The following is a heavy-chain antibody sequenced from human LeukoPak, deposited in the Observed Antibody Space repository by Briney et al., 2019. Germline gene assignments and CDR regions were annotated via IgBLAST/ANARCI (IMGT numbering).Heavy chain of an antibody. CDR3: ASTVVVIQDDAFDI. V-gene: IGHV4-59*08. J-gene: IGHJ3*02. D-gene: IGHD3-22*01. CDR2: IYYSGST. CDR1: GGSISSYY. Sequence: PSETLSLTCTVSGGSISSYYWSWIRQPPGKGLEWIGYIYYSGSTNYNPSLKSRVTISLDTSKNQFSLKLSSVTAANTAVYYCASTVVVIQDDAFDIWGQGTMVTISS.